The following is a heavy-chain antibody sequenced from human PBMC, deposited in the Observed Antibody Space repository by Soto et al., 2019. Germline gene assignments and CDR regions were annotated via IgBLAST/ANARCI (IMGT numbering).Heavy chain of an antibody. CDR1: RLTFSNYG. CDR2: ISYESIST. V-gene: IGHV3-30*03. J-gene: IGHJ4*02. CDR3: ATAEVDY. Sequence: GGSLRLSCVASRLTFSNYGMHWVRQAPGKGLEWVAVISYESISTVYADSVKGRFTVSRDNAKNTLYLQMNSLRVEDTAVYYCATAEVDYWGPGTLVTVSS.